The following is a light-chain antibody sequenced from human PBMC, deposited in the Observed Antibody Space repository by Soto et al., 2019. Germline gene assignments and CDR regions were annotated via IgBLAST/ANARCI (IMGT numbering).Light chain of an antibody. J-gene: IGKJ4*01. V-gene: IGKV1-12*01. CDR1: QDISSR. CDR2: AAS. Sequence: DIQMTQSPSSVSASVVDRVTISCRASQDISSRLAWHQQKPGKAPKLLIYAASSLQSGVPSRFSGSGSGTDFTLTISSLQPEDFGTYFCQPANNFPLTFGGGTKVEIK. CDR3: QPANNFPLT.